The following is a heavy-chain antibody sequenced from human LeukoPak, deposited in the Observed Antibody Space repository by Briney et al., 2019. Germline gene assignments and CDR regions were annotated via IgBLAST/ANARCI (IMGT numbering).Heavy chain of an antibody. CDR3: ARDLRWLQTFDH. Sequence: GGSLRLSCAASGLSFSDYAIHWVRQAPGKGLEWVAIISFDGSNKNYADSVKGRFTISRDNSKDTLYLQMNSLTAEDTAVYFCARDLRWLQTFDHWGQGSLVSVSS. V-gene: IGHV3-30-3*01. J-gene: IGHJ4*02. CDR1: GLSFSDYA. D-gene: IGHD5-24*01. CDR2: ISFDGSNK.